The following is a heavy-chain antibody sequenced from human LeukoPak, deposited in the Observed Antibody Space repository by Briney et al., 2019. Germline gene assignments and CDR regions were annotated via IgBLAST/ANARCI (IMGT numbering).Heavy chain of an antibody. J-gene: IGHJ4*02. CDR2: INPSGGST. CDR3: AKSDSSSWDFDY. V-gene: IGHV1-46*01. D-gene: IGHD6-13*01. CDR1: GYTFTSYY. Sequence: ASVKVSCKASGYTFTSYYMHWVRQAPGQGLEWMGIINPSGGSTSYAQKFQGRVTMTRDMSTSTVYMELSNLRSEDTAVYYCAKSDSSSWDFDYWGQGTLVTVSS.